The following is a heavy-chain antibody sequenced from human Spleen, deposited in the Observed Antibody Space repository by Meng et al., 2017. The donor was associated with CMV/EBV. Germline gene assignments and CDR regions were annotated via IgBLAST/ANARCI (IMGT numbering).Heavy chain of an antibody. CDR3: ARDVPPIFGVVMSGMDV. Sequence: SVNSGNYDGNRLRQRPGKGLEWSGYISYTGSTKYNPTLKSRVTISIDTSKNQFSLKLNSVTAADTAVYFCARDVPPIFGVVMSGMDVWGQGTTVTVSS. V-gene: IGHV4-61*01. J-gene: IGHJ6*02. D-gene: IGHD3-3*01. CDR1: SVNSGNYD. CDR2: ISYTGST.